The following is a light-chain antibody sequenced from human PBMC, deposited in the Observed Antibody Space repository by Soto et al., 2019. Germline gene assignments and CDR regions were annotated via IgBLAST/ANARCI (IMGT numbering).Light chain of an antibody. J-gene: IGKJ5*01. CDR2: DAS. V-gene: IGKV3-11*01. CDR1: QSVSSY. Sequence: EIVLTQSPATLSLSPGERATLSCRASQSVSSYLAWYQQKPGQAPRLLIYDASNRATGIPARFSGSGSGTEFTLTISSLQSEDFAVYYCQQYYDWPITFGQGTRLEI. CDR3: QQYYDWPIT.